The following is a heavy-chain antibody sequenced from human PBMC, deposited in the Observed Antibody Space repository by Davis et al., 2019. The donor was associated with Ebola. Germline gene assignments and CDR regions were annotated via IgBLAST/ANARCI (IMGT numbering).Heavy chain of an antibody. V-gene: IGHV4-4*02. Sequence: MPSETLSLTCGVSGGLITSNHWWSWVRQSPGGGLEWIGEVHHTGSTNFHPSLKSRVTIPVDRSKNQFSLSLTSVSAADTAVYYCAMYRSVRHIDSWGQGTRVTVSS. CDR2: VHHTGST. CDR3: AMYRSVRHIDS. J-gene: IGHJ4*02. CDR1: GGLITSNHW. D-gene: IGHD6-19*01.